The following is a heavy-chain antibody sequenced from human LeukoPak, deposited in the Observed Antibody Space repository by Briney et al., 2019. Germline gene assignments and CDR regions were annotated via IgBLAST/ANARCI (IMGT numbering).Heavy chain of an antibody. CDR2: INSSSSSI. D-gene: IGHD6-19*01. Sequence: GGSLRLSCAASGFTFSSYSMNWVRQAPGKGLEWVSYINSSSSSIYYADSVKGRFTISRDNAKNSLYLRMNSLRAEDTAVYYCARDLGDSSGWSWGLGTLVTVSS. CDR3: ARDLGDSSGWS. CDR1: GFTFSSYS. V-gene: IGHV3-48*01. J-gene: IGHJ5*02.